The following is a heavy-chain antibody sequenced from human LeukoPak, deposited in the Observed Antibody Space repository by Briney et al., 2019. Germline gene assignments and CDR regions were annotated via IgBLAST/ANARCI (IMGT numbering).Heavy chain of an antibody. Sequence: SETLSLTCTVSGGSVSSGGYYWSWIRQPPGKGLEWIGYIYYSGSTNYNPSLKSRVTISVDTSKNQFSLRLSSVTAADTAVYYCARGNYSSGTFDYWGQGTLVTVSS. J-gene: IGHJ4*02. V-gene: IGHV4-61*08. CDR3: ARGNYSSGTFDY. CDR1: GGSVSSGGYY. CDR2: IYYSGST. D-gene: IGHD6-19*01.